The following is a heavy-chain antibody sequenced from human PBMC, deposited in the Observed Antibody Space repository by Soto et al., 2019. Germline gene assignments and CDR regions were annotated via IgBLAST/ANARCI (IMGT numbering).Heavy chain of an antibody. Sequence: SVKVSCKASGGTFSSYAISWVRQAPGQGLEWMGGIIPIFGTANYAQKFQGRVTITADESTSTAYMELSSLRSEDTAVYYCASGNNATYYDFWSGYYRDKITGELYYGMDVWGQGTTVTVSS. D-gene: IGHD3-3*01. CDR2: IIPIFGTA. CDR3: ASGNNATYYDFWSGYYRDKITGELYYGMDV. CDR1: GGTFSSYA. V-gene: IGHV1-69*13. J-gene: IGHJ6*02.